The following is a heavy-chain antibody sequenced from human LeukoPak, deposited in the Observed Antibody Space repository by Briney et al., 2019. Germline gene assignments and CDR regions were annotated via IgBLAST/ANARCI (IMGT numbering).Heavy chain of an antibody. J-gene: IGHJ4*02. CDR3: ARKIYGSSWIDY. V-gene: IGHV4-59*01. CDR1: GGSISSYY. Sequence: SETLSLTCTVSGGSISSYYWSWIRQPPGKGLEWIGHIHSSGSTDYNPSLKSRVTISVDTSKNRFSLKLSSVTAADTAVYYCARKIYGSSWIDYWGQGTLVTVSS. CDR2: IHSSGST. D-gene: IGHD6-13*01.